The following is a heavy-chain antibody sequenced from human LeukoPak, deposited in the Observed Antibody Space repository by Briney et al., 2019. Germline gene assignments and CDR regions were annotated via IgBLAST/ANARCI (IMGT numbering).Heavy chain of an antibody. V-gene: IGHV3-49*03. CDR2: IRSKAYGGTT. CDR1: GFTFGDYA. CDR3: TRDIEGEWLPDY. J-gene: IGHJ4*02. Sequence: PGGSLRLSCTASGFTFGDYAMSWFRQAPGKGLEWVGFIRSKAYGGTTEYAASVKGRFTIPRDDSKSIAYLQMNSLKTEDTAVYYCTRDIEGEWLPDYWGQGTLVTVSS. D-gene: IGHD3-3*01.